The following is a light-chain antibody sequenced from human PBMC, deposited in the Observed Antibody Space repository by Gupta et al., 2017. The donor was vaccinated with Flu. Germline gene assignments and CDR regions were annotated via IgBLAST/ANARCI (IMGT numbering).Light chain of an antibody. CDR2: WAS. CDR3: QQDYSTPLT. CDR1: QSVLYSSNNKNY. J-gene: IGKJ4*01. Sequence: DIVMTQSPDSLAVSLGERATINCKSSQSVLYSSNNKNYLAWYQQKPGQPPKLLIYWASTRESGVPDRFSGRGSGTXFTLTIXSLQAEDVAVYYCQQDYSTPLTFGXGTKVEIK. V-gene: IGKV4-1*01.